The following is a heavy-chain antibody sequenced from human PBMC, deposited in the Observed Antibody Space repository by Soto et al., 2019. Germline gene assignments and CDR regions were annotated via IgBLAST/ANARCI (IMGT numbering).Heavy chain of an antibody. V-gene: IGHV3-21*01. J-gene: IGHJ6*04. Sequence: PGGSLRLSCAASGFTFSSYSMNWVRQAPGRGLEWVSSISSSSSYIYYADSVKGRFTISRDNAKNSLYLQMNSLRAEDTAVYYCVRDPSIAFTHVWGKGTTVTVSS. CDR1: GFTFSSYS. CDR3: VRDPSIAFTHV. CDR2: ISSSSSYI. D-gene: IGHD3-22*01.